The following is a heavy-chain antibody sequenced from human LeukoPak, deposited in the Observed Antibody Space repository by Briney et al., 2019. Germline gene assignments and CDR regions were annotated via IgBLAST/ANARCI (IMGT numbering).Heavy chain of an antibody. CDR1: GFTVSNNY. CDR2: IHSGGTT. CDR3: ARGILTGYYWFDY. J-gene: IGHJ4*01. V-gene: IGHV3-66*01. D-gene: IGHD3-9*01. Sequence: GGSLRLSCAASGFTVSNNYVSWVRQAPGKGLGWVSIIHSGGTTYYADSVKGRFIISRDNSKNTVYLQMNSLRAEDTAIYYCARGILTGYYWFDYWGQGTLVTVSS.